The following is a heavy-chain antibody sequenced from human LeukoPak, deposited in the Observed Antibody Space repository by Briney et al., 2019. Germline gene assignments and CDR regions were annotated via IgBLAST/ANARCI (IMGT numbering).Heavy chain of an antibody. CDR1: GFTFDDYP. V-gene: IGHV3-43*01. CDR2: ISWDGGST. J-gene: IGHJ6*03. Sequence: GGSLRLSCAASGFTFDDYPMHGVGQARGRGWEWVSLISWDGGSTYYADSVKGRFTISRDNSKNSLYLQMNSLRTEDTALYYCAKDSSTSSYMDVWGKGTTVTVSS. D-gene: IGHD2-2*01. CDR3: AKDSSTSSYMDV.